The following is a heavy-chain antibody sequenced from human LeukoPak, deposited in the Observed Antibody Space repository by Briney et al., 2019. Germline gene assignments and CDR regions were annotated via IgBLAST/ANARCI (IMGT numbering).Heavy chain of an antibody. J-gene: IGHJ4*02. V-gene: IGHV3-66*03. CDR1: GFTVNSNY. Sequence: GSLELSCSASGFTVNSNYMSWVRQAPGEGLEWVSVIYSCGSTYYADSVKGRFTISRDNSKNTLYLQMNSLRAEDTAVYYCARGRPHGNDYWGQGTLVAVSS. D-gene: IGHD4-23*01. CDR2: IYSCGST. CDR3: ARGRPHGNDY.